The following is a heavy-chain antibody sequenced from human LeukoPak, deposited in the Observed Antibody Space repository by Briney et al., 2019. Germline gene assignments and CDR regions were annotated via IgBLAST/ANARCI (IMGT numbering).Heavy chain of an antibody. J-gene: IGHJ4*02. Sequence: ASVKVSCKASGYTFTSYYMHWVRQGPGQGLEWMGIINPSGGSTSYAQKFQGRVTMTRDTSTSTVYMELSSLRSEDTAVYYCARDLRLVNRFDYWGQGTLVTVSS. CDR1: GYTFTSYY. D-gene: IGHD3-9*01. V-gene: IGHV1-46*01. CDR2: INPSGGST. CDR3: ARDLRLVNRFDY.